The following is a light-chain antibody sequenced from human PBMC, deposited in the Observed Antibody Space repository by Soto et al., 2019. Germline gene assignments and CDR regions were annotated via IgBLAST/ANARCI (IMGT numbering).Light chain of an antibody. Sequence: EIVLTQSPGTLSLSPGERATLSCRTSQTLSSSFLAWYQQTPGQAPRLLIYDTSTRAIDIPDRFSGSGSGTDFTLTISRLEPEDFAVYYCQQRSNWPLTFGGGTKVEIK. CDR2: DTS. J-gene: IGKJ4*01. V-gene: IGKV3D-20*02. CDR1: QTLSSSF. CDR3: QQRSNWPLT.